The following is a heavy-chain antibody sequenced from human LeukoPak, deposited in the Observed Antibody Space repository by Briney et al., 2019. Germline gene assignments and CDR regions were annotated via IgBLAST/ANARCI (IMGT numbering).Heavy chain of an antibody. CDR2: IHYTGST. CDR3: AREGSVNYDFWSGYRPGMDV. V-gene: IGHV4-59*01. D-gene: IGHD3-3*01. CDR1: GGSINGYY. Sequence: SETLSLTCTVSGGSINGYYWSWLRQPPGKGLEWIGYIHYTGSTEYYPSLESRATISLDMSRKQFSLKVKSVTAADTAVYYCAREGSVNYDFWSGYRPGMDVWGQGTTVTVSS. J-gene: IGHJ6*02.